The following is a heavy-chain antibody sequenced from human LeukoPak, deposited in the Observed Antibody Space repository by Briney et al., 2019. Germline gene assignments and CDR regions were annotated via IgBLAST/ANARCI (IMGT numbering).Heavy chain of an antibody. CDR3: AKDASGSYYPHYYYYGMDV. D-gene: IGHD3-10*01. CDR2: ISGSGGST. J-gene: IGHJ6*02. Sequence: PGGSLRLSCAASRFTFSTYAMSWVRQAPGKGLEWVSAISGSGGSTYYADSVKGRFTISRDNSKNTLYLQMNSLRAEDTAVYYCAKDASGSYYPHYYYYGMDVWGQGTTVTVS. V-gene: IGHV3-23*01. CDR1: RFTFSTYA.